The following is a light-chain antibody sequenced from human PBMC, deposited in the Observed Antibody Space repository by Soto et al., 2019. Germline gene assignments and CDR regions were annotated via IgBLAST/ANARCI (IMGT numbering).Light chain of an antibody. CDR3: QQSYRTTWT. CDR1: QAIRNE. J-gene: IGKJ1*01. V-gene: IGKV1-39*01. Sequence: DIQMTQSPSTLSASVGDRVTIPCRPSQAIRNELGWYQQKPGKAPKILIYAASSLQSGVSSRVSGSGSGTDCTRTISSLQPEDVATDYCQQSYRTTWTFGQGTQVDIK. CDR2: AAS.